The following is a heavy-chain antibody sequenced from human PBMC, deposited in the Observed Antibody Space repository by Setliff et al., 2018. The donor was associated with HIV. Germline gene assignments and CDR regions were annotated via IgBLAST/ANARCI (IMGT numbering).Heavy chain of an antibody. J-gene: IGHJ6*03. Sequence: GGSLRLSCAASGFTFSSYSMNWVRQAPGKGLECVSSISSSSSYIYYADSAKGRFTISRDNAKNSLYLQMNSLRAEDTALYYCAKDFTVTTQHYFYYMDVWGKGTTVTVSS. V-gene: IGHV3-21*04. CDR1: GFTFSSYS. D-gene: IGHD4-17*01. CDR3: AKDFTVTTQHYFYYMDV. CDR2: ISSSSSYI.